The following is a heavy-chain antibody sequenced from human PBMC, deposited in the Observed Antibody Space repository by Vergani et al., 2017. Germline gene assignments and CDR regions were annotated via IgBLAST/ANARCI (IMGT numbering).Heavy chain of an antibody. CDR1: GGSISSYY. V-gene: IGHV4-4*07. Sequence: QVQLQESGPGLVKPSETLSLTCTVSGGSISSYYWSWIRQPAGKGLEWIGRIYTSGSTNYNPSLKSRVTMSVDTSKNQFSLKLSSVTAADTAVYYCARARGYCSSTSCYLEQPQDYYYYGMDVWGQGTTVTVSS. CDR2: IYTSGST. CDR3: ARARGYCSSTSCYLEQPQDYYYYGMDV. D-gene: IGHD2-2*01. J-gene: IGHJ6*02.